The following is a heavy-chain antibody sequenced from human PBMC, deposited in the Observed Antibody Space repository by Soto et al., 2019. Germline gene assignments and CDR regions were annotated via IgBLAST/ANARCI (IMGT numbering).Heavy chain of an antibody. CDR2: ISGSGGST. CDR3: AKEIYYYDSSGHPFDY. Sequence: GSLRLSCAAPGFTFSSYAMSWVRQAPGKGLEWVSAISGSGGSTYYADSVKGRFTISRDNSKNTLYLQMSSLRAEDTAVYYCAKEIYYYDSSGHPFDYWGQGTLVTVSS. V-gene: IGHV3-23*01. CDR1: GFTFSSYA. D-gene: IGHD3-22*01. J-gene: IGHJ4*02.